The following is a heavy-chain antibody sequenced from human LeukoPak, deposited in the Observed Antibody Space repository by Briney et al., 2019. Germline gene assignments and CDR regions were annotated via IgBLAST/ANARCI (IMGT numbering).Heavy chain of an antibody. CDR1: GFTFSNYG. CDR3: AKDARWSGYYRVDY. J-gene: IGHJ4*02. CDR2: ISGSGGST. Sequence: GGSLRLSCAASGFTFSNYGMHWVRQAPGKGLEWVSAISGSGGSTYYADSVKGRFTISRDNSKNTLYLQMNSLRAEDTAVYYCAKDARWSGYYRVDYWGQGTLVTVSS. D-gene: IGHD3-3*01. V-gene: IGHV3-23*01.